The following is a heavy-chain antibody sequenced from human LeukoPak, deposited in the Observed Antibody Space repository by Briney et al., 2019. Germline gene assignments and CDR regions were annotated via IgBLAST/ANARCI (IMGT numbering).Heavy chain of an antibody. CDR3: AGGAPTYCYDSSGYYHLPTFDY. CDR2: INWSGGST. V-gene: IGHV3-20*04. D-gene: IGHD3-22*01. CDR1: VFTFYDYD. Sequence: GGPLTLSCAASVFTFYDYDMSGPPQARGKGREWVTDINWSGGSTGYTDSEKGRFTISRHNPKHSLYLKIHTLRAEHTALYSCAGGAPTYCYDSSGYYHLPTFDYWGQGTLVTVSS. J-gene: IGHJ4*02.